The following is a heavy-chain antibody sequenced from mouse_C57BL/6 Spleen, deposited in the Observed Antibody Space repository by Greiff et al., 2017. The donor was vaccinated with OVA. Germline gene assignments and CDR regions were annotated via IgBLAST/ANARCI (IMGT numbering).Heavy chain of an antibody. CDR3: ARRTPYYFDY. Sequence: EVKVEESGGGLVKPGGSLKLSCAASGFTFSSYTMSWVRQTPEKRLEWVATISGGGGNTYYPDSVKGRFTISRDNAKNTLYLQMSSLRSEDTALYYCARRTPYYFDYWGQGTTLTVSS. CDR2: ISGGGGNT. J-gene: IGHJ2*01. CDR1: GFTFSSYT. V-gene: IGHV5-9*01.